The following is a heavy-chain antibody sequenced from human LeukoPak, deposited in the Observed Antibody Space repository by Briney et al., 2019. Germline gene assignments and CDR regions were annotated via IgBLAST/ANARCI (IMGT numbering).Heavy chain of an antibody. J-gene: IGHJ4*02. D-gene: IGHD3-22*01. Sequence: GGSLRLSCAASGFTFANYAMNWVRQAPGKGLEWVSGIGGGGGNTEYADSVRGRFTISRDNSKSTLCLQMSSLRAEDTAIYYCAKDARGYHHPIDSGGQGILVTVSS. CDR2: IGGGGGNT. V-gene: IGHV3-23*01. CDR3: AKDARGYHHPIDS. CDR1: GFTFANYA.